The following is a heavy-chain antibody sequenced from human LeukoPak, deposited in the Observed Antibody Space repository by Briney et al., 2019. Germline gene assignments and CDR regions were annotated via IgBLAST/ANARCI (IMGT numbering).Heavy chain of an antibody. CDR1: GFTLSSYA. D-gene: IGHD5-12*01. Sequence: GGSLKLSCEASGFTLSSYAIHWVRQAPGKGLEWVPVISYDGSNKYYADSVKGRFTISRDNSKNTLYLQMNSLRAEDTALYYCAKDSGYDYYSAFDIWGQGTMVTVSS. V-gene: IGHV3-30*18. CDR3: AKDSGYDYYSAFDI. J-gene: IGHJ3*02. CDR2: ISYDGSNK.